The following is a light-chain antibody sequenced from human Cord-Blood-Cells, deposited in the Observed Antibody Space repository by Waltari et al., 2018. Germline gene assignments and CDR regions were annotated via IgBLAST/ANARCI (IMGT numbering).Light chain of an antibody. Sequence: QSALTQSASVSGSPGQSITISCTGTSSDVGGYNYSSWYQQHPGKAPKLMIYEVSNRPSGVSNRFSGSKSGNTASLTISGLQAEDEADYYCSSYTSSSTYVFGTGTKVTVL. V-gene: IGLV2-14*01. CDR2: EVS. CDR3: SSYTSSSTYV. J-gene: IGLJ1*01. CDR1: SSDVGGYNY.